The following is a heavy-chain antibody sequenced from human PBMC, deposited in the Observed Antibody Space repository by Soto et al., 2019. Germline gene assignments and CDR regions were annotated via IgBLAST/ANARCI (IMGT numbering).Heavy chain of an antibody. CDR1: GFTFSSYA. Sequence: HPGGSLRLSCAASGFTFSSYAMHWVRQAPGKGLEWVAVISYDGSNKYYADSVKGRFTISRDNSKNTLYLQMNSLRAEDTAVYYCARDPSVDTAMVYTFDYWGQGTLVTVSS. V-gene: IGHV3-30-3*01. J-gene: IGHJ4*02. CDR3: ARDPSVDTAMVYTFDY. CDR2: ISYDGSNK. D-gene: IGHD5-18*01.